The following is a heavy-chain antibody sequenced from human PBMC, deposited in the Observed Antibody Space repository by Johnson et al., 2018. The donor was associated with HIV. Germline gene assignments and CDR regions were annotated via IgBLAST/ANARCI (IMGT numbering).Heavy chain of an antibody. CDR1: GFTFSDYY. V-gene: IGHV3-7*01. Sequence: EKLVESGGGVVRPGGSLRISCEASGFTFSDYYMSWVRQAPGKGLEWVANIKQDGSEKYYVDSVKGRFTISRDNSKNTLYLQMNSLRAEDTAVYYCAKPLGGRDTAMVAIGFDIWGQGTMLTVSS. D-gene: IGHD5-18*01. CDR2: IKQDGSEK. CDR3: AKPLGGRDTAMVAIGFDI. J-gene: IGHJ3*02.